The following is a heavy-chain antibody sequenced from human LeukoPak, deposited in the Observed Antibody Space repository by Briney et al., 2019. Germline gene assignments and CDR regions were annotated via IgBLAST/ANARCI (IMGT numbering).Heavy chain of an antibody. D-gene: IGHD2-2*02. CDR2: INHSGST. J-gene: IGHJ6*02. V-gene: IGHV4-34*01. CDR1: GGPFSGYY. Sequence: SETLSLTCAVYGGPFSGYYWSWIRQPPGKGLEWIGEINHSGSTNYNPSLKSRVTISVDTSKNQFSLKLSSVTAADTAVYYCARDPYVWVPAAILHYYYGMDVWGQGTTVTVSS. CDR3: ARDPYVWVPAAILHYYYGMDV.